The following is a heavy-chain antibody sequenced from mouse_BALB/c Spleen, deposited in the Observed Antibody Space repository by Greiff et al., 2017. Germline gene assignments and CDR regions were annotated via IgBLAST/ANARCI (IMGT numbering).Heavy chain of an antibody. J-gene: IGHJ2*01. CDR1: GYAFSSYW. Sequence: VKLMESGAELVRPGSSVKISCKASGYAFSSYWMNWVKQRPGQGLEWIGQIYPGDGDTNYNGKFKGKATLTADKSSSTAYMQLSSLTSEDSAVYFCARYDYEYFDYWGQGTTLTVSS. D-gene: IGHD2-4*01. CDR3: ARYDYEYFDY. CDR2: IYPGDGDT. V-gene: IGHV1-80*01.